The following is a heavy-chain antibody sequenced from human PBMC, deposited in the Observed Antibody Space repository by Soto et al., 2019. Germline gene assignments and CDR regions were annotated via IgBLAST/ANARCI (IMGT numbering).Heavy chain of an antibody. D-gene: IGHD2-15*01. CDR1: GYTFTSYD. Sequence: GASVKVSCKASGYTFTSYDINWVQQATGQGLEWMGWMNPNSGNTGYAQKFQGRVTMTRNTSISTAYMDLSSLRSEDTAVYYCARGGEDCSGGSCYLWFDPWGQGTLVTVSS. V-gene: IGHV1-8*01. CDR3: ARGGEDCSGGSCYLWFDP. CDR2: MNPNSGNT. J-gene: IGHJ5*02.